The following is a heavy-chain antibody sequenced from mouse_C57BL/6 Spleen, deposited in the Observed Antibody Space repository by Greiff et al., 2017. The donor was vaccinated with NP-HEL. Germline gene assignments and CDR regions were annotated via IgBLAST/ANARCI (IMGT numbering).Heavy chain of an antibody. CDR2: ISSGGDYI. CDR1: GFTFSSYA. J-gene: IGHJ4*01. D-gene: IGHD5-1-1*01. CDR3: TRDTYLGYAMDY. Sequence: EVKLMESGEGLVKPGGSLKLSCAASGFTFSSYAMSWVRQTPEKRLEWVAYISSGGDYIYYADTVKGRFTISRDNARNTLYLQMSSLKSEDTAMYYCTRDTYLGYAMDYWGQGTSVTVSS. V-gene: IGHV5-9-1*02.